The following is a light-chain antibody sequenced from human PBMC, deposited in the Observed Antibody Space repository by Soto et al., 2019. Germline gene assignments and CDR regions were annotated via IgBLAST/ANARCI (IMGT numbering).Light chain of an antibody. Sequence: ALTQPASVSGSPGQSITISCTGTSSDVGGYNYVSWYQHHPGKAPKLMIFDVSNRPSGVSNRFSGSKSGNTASLTISGLQPEDEADYYCSSYTTSNTRQIVFGTGTKVTVL. CDR2: DVS. CDR3: SSYTTSNTRQIV. CDR1: SSDVGGYNY. J-gene: IGLJ1*01. V-gene: IGLV2-14*03.